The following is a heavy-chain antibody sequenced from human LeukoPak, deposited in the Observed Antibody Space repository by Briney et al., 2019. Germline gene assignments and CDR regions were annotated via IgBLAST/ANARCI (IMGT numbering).Heavy chain of an antibody. CDR3: GISSSWYLFDY. CDR2: IRYDGSNK. D-gene: IGHD6-13*01. J-gene: IGHJ4*02. CDR1: GFTFSSYG. Sequence: PGGSLRLSCAASGFTFSSYGMHWVRQGPAKGLERVSFIRYDGSNKYYGDSVKGRFTISRDNSKYTLYLQMNSLRAEDPAVYYCGISSSWYLFDYWGQGTLVTVSS. V-gene: IGHV3-30*02.